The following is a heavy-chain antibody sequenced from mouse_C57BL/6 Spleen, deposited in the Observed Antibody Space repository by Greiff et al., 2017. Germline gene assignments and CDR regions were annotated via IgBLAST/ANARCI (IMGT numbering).Heavy chain of an antibody. CDR1: GYSITSGYD. J-gene: IGHJ4*01. Sequence: EVKVVESGPGMVKPSQSLSLTCTVTGYSITSGYDWHWIRHFPGNKLEWMGYISYSGSTNYNPSLKSRISITHDTSKNHFFLKLNSVTTEDTATYYCARGENWGAMDYWGQGTSVTVSS. CDR3: ARGENWGAMDY. V-gene: IGHV3-1*01. D-gene: IGHD4-1*01. CDR2: ISYSGST.